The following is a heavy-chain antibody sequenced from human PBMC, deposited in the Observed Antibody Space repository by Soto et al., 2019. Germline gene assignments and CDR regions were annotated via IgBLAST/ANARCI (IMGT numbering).Heavy chain of an antibody. CDR2: ISSSSSYI. J-gene: IGHJ3*02. CDR3: ARDSDYDILTGYYYLSDAFDI. D-gene: IGHD3-9*01. Sequence: GGSLRLSCAASGFTFSSYSMNWVRQAPGKGLEWVSSISSSSSYIYYADSVKGRFTISRDNAKNSLYLQMNSLRAEDTAVYYCARDSDYDILTGYYYLSDAFDIRGQGTMVTVSS. V-gene: IGHV3-21*01. CDR1: GFTFSSYS.